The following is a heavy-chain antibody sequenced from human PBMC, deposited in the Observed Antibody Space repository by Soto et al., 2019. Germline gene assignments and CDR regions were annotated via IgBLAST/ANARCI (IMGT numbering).Heavy chain of an antibody. V-gene: IGHV3-23*01. D-gene: IGHD3-22*01. J-gene: IGHJ6*02. Sequence: QPGGSLRLSCEASGFTCSSYAMSWVRQAPGKGLGWVSAISGSGGSTYYADSVKGRFTISRDDSKNTLYLQMNSLRAEDTAGYYFTAMHDSRAYYSRGYGWDVWGQGPTVPVSS. CDR2: ISGSGGST. CDR1: GFTCSSYA. CDR3: TAMHDSRAYYSRGYGWDV.